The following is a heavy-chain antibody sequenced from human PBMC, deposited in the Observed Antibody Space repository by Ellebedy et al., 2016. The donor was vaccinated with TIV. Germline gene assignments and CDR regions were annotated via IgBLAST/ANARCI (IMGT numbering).Heavy chain of an antibody. CDR3: TTVYRYNYDSV. V-gene: IGHV3-15*01. CDR1: GFTFSNAW. CDR2: IKSKTDGGAA. Sequence: GGSLRLSCAASGFTFSNAWMNWVRQAPGKGLEWVGRIKSKTDGGAADYAAPVKGRFTIPRAASKNTLYLQMNSLKTEDTAVYFCTTVYRYNYDSVWGQGTLVTVSS. J-gene: IGHJ4*02. D-gene: IGHD5-18*01.